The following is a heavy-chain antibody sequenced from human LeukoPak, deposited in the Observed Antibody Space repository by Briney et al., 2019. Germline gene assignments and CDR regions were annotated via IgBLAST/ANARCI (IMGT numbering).Heavy chain of an antibody. J-gene: IGHJ3*02. Sequence: SETLSLTCAVYGGSFSGYYWSWIRQPPGKGLEWIGEINHSGSTNYNPSLKSRVTISVDTSKNQFSLKLSSVTAADTAVYYCARSLYDSSGPEAFDIWGQGTMVTVPS. D-gene: IGHD3-22*01. V-gene: IGHV4-34*01. CDR3: ARSLYDSSGPEAFDI. CDR1: GGSFSGYY. CDR2: INHSGST.